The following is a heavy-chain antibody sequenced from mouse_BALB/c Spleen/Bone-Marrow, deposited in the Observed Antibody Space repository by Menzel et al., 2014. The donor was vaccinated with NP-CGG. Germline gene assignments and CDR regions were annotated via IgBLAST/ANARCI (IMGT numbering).Heavy chain of an antibody. CDR1: GSNVKDTY. Sequence: VQLKDSGAELVKPGASVKLSCTASGSNVKDTYIHWVKQRPEQGLEWIGRIDPANGNTKYDPKFQGKATITADTSSNTAYLQLSSLTSEDTAVYYCASYVYGYYFDYWGQGTTLTVSS. V-gene: IGHV14-3*02. D-gene: IGHD2-2*01. CDR2: IDPANGNT. CDR3: ASYVYGYYFDY. J-gene: IGHJ2*01.